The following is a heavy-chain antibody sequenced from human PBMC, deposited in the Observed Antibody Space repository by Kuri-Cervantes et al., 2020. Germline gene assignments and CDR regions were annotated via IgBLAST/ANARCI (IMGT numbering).Heavy chain of an antibody. V-gene: IGHV3-30*18. CDR2: ISYDGSNK. CDR1: GFTFSSYG. Sequence: GESLKISCAASGFTFSSYGMHWVRQAPGKGLEWVAVISYDGSNKYYADSVKGRFTISRDNSKNTLYLQMNSLRAEDTAVYYCAKDSRSEWLLQVYYYGMDVWGQGTTVTVSS. CDR3: AKDSRSEWLLQVYYYGMDV. J-gene: IGHJ6*02. D-gene: IGHD3-9*01.